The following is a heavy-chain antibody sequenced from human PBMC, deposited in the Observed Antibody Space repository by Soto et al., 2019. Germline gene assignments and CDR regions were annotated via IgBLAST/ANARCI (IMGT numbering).Heavy chain of an antibody. V-gene: IGHV4-59*12. CDR1: GDSMTYSY. D-gene: IGHD6-13*01. CDR2: IYYTGIT. Sequence: SETLSLTCTVSGDSMTYSYWSWIRLLPGKGLEWVGYIYYTGITSYNPSLKRRLIISVDRSKNQFSLQLTSVTAEDTAIYYCATSYGNAWYTYWGQGTQVTVSS. CDR3: ATSYGNAWYTY. J-gene: IGHJ4*02.